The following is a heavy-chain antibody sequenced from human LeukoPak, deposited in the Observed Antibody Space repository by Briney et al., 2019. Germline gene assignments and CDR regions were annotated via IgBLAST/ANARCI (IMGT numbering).Heavy chain of an antibody. V-gene: IGHV3-23*01. CDR1: GFTFSSFA. CDR2: ISVSGGST. Sequence: PGGSLRLSCAVSGFTFSSFAMSWVPHAPGKGLECVLAISVSGGSTYYADSVKGRLTISRDNSKNTLYLQMNSLRAEDTAVYYCAKDYYVILTSGMDVWGKGTTVTVSS. D-gene: IGHD3-9*01. CDR3: AKDYYVILTSGMDV. J-gene: IGHJ6*04.